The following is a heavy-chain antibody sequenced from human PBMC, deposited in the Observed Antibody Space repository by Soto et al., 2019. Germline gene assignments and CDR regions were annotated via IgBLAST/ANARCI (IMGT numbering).Heavy chain of an antibody. Sequence: SKNPAITCSVSRDSGSSSRYYWDGIRQPTRKGLEWIGNIYYTGNTYYNPSVKSRVTISVDTSKNQFSLKLNSVTAADTAVYYCARQPNEYSSSRVLHSHRTRRYFDL. CDR3: ARQPNEYSSSRVLHSHRTRRYFDL. V-gene: IGHV4-39*01. J-gene: IGHJ2*01. CDR2: IYYTGNT. D-gene: IGHD6-6*01. CDR1: RDSGSSSRYY.